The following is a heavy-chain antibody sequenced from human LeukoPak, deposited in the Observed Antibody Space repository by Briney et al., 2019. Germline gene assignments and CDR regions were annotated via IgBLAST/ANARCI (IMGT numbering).Heavy chain of an antibody. CDR3: ATRDYYDSSDYPDAFDI. D-gene: IGHD3-22*01. Sequence: GGSLRLSCAASGFTFSNYAMNWVRQAPGKGLEWVSAISGSSGNTYYADSVKGRFTISRDNSKNTLYLQMNSLRAEDTAVYCCATRDYYDSSDYPDAFDIWGQGTMVTVSS. J-gene: IGHJ3*02. CDR1: GFTFSNYA. V-gene: IGHV3-23*01. CDR2: ISGSSGNT.